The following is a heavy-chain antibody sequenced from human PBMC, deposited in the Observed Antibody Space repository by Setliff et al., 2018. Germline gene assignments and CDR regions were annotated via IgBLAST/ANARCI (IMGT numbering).Heavy chain of an antibody. J-gene: IGHJ4*02. D-gene: IGHD6-19*01. V-gene: IGHV4-30-4*08. CDR1: GGSISSGDYY. Sequence: SETLSLTCTVSGGSISSGDYYWSWIRQPPGKGLEWIGYIYSSGSTYYNPSLKSRVTISVDTSKNQFSLKLSSVTAADTAVYYCARRERLVYYFDYWGQGTLVTVSS. CDR3: ARRERLVYYFDY. CDR2: IYSSGST.